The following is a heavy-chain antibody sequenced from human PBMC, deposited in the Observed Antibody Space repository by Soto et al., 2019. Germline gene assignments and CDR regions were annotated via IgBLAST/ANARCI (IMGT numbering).Heavy chain of an antibody. J-gene: IGHJ4*02. V-gene: IGHV3-33*01. D-gene: IGHD2-2*01. CDR3: ARSDRRCSPNCVEVADY. CDR1: GFTFSSYG. Sequence: QVQLVESGGGVVQPGRSLRLSCAASGFTFSSYGMHWVRQAPGKGLEWVADIWYDGRNKYYADSVKGRFTISRDNSKNTLYLQMNSLRAEDTAVYYCARSDRRCSPNCVEVADYWGQGTLVTVSS. CDR2: IWYDGRNK.